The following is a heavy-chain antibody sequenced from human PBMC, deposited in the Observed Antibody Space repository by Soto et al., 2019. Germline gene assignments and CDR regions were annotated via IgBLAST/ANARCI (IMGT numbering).Heavy chain of an antibody. CDR2: ISWNSGSI. V-gene: IGHV3-9*01. CDR1: GFTFDDYA. J-gene: IGHJ3*02. Sequence: PGGSLRISCAASGFTFDDYALHWVRQAPGKGLEWVSGISWNSGSIGYADSVKGRFTISRDNAKNSLYLQMNSLRAEDTALYYCAKAMGAVVTPDAFDIWGQGTMVTVSS. CDR3: AKAMGAVVTPDAFDI. D-gene: IGHD2-21*02.